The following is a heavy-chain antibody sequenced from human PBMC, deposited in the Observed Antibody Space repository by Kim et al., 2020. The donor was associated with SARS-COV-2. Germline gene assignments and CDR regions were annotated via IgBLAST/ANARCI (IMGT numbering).Heavy chain of an antibody. D-gene: IGHD3-10*01. Sequence: SETLSLTCAVYGGSFSGYYWSWIRQPPGKGLEWIGEINHSGSTNYNPSLKSRVTISVDTSKNQFSLKLSSVTAADTAVYYCARIPSQNKLRLITMVRGVIVDAVDIWGQGTMVTVSS. CDR3: ARIPSQNKLRLITMVRGVIVDAVDI. CDR1: GGSFSGYY. CDR2: INHSGST. V-gene: IGHV4-34*01. J-gene: IGHJ3*02.